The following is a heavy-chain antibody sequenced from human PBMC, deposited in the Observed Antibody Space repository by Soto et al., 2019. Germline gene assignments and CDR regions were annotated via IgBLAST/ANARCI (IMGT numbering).Heavy chain of an antibody. V-gene: IGHV3-30*18. D-gene: IGHD2-2*01. CDR3: AKEVVPAAKYYYYYMDV. J-gene: IGHJ6*03. CDR1: GFTFSSYG. CDR2: ISYDGSNK. Sequence: GGSLRLSCAASGFTFSSYGMHWVRQAPGKGLEWVAVISYDGSNKYYADSVKGRFTISRDNSKNTLYLQMNSLRAEDTAVYYCAKEVVPAAKYYYYYMDVWGKGTTVTVSS.